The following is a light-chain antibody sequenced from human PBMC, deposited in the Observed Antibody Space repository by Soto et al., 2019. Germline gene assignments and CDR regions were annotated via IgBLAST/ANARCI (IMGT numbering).Light chain of an antibody. CDR1: SSDVGGYNY. J-gene: IGLJ2*01. CDR3: SSYTRSSTLVV. CDR2: EVS. Sequence: QSVLTQPASVSGSPGQSITISCTGTSSDVGGYNYVSWYQQHPGKAPKLMIYEVSNRPSGVSNRFSGSKSDNTASLTISGLQAEHEADYYCSSYTRSSTLVVFGGGTKVPVL. V-gene: IGLV2-14*01.